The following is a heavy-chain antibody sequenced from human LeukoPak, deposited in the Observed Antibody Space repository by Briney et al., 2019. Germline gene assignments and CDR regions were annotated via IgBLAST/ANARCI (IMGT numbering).Heavy chain of an antibody. Sequence: PSETLSLTCAVYGGSFSGYYWSWIRQPPGKGLEWIGEINLSGNTNYNPSLKSRVTISVDTSKNQFSLKLTSVTAADTAVYYCARSSTAVTNWYFDLWGRGTLVTVSS. CDR1: GGSFSGYY. CDR3: ARSSTAVTNWYFDL. D-gene: IGHD4-23*01. J-gene: IGHJ2*01. V-gene: IGHV4-34*01. CDR2: INLSGNT.